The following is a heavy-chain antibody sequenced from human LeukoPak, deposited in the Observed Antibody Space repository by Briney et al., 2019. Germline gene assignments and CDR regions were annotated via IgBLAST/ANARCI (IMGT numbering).Heavy chain of an antibody. CDR1: GGSFSGYY. D-gene: IGHD2-21*01. CDR2: INHSGST. V-gene: IGHV4-34*01. J-gene: IGHJ4*02. Sequence: PSETLSLTCAAYGGSFSGYYWSWIRQPPGKGLEWIGEINHSGSTNYNTSLKSRVTISVDTSKSQCSLKLSSVTAADTAVYYCARRIPFDYWGQGTLVTVSS. CDR3: ARRIPFDY.